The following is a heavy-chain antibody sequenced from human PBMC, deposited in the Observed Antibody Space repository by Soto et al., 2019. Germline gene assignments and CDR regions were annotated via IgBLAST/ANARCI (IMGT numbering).Heavy chain of an antibody. CDR3: ASGHDAYKVRY. Sequence: QVQLQESGPGLVKPSQTLSLTCTVSGGSISSGGTGSYWTWIRQLPGKGLEWIGYIYYTGNTYYNPSLKSRPTISIDTSENQFSLKLTSVTAADTAVYFCASGHDAYKVRYWGQGTLDTVSS. CDR1: GGSISSGGTGSY. J-gene: IGHJ4*02. CDR2: IYYTGNT. D-gene: IGHD1-1*01. V-gene: IGHV4-31*03.